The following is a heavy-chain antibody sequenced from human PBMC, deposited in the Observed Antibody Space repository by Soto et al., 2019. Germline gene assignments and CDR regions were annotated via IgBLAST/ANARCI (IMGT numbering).Heavy chain of an antibody. D-gene: IGHD3-3*01. CDR3: ARDNRAYYDFWSGYGYFDY. V-gene: IGHV3-33*01. J-gene: IGHJ4*02. CDR2: IWYDGSNK. Sequence: GGSLRLSCAASGFTFSSYGMHWVRQAPGKGLEWVAVIWYDGSNKYYADSVKGRFTISRDNSKNTLYLQMNSLRAEDTAVYYCARDNRAYYDFWSGYGYFDYWGQGTLVTVSS. CDR1: GFTFSSYG.